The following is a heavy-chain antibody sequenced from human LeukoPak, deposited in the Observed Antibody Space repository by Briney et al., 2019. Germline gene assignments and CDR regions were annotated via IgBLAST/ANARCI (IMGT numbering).Heavy chain of an antibody. CDR2: ISNSGSTK. D-gene: IGHD3-3*01. V-gene: IGHV3-48*03. CDR3: ARLKYYGFWSGYSTFDY. J-gene: IGHJ4*02. Sequence: GGSLRLSCAASGFTFSSYEMNWVRQAPGKGLEWVSYISNSGSTKYYADSVKGQFTISRDNAKNSLYLQMNSLRAEDTAVYYCARLKYYGFWSGYSTFDYWGQGTLVTVSS. CDR1: GFTFSSYE.